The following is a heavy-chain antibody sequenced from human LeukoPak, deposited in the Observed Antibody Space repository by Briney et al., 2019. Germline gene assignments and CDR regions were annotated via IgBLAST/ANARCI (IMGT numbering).Heavy chain of an antibody. CDR2: ISGSGGST. D-gene: IGHD2-2*01. Sequence: GGSLRLSCAASGFTFSSYAMSGVRQAPGKGLEWVSAISGSGGSTYYADSVKGRFTISRDNSKNTLYLQMNSLRAEDTAVYYCAKDREDAEYYFDYWGQGTLVTVSS. J-gene: IGHJ4*02. CDR1: GFTFSSYA. V-gene: IGHV3-23*01. CDR3: AKDREDAEYYFDY.